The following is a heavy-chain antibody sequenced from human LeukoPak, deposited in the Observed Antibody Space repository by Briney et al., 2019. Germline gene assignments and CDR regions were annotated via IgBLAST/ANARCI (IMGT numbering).Heavy chain of an antibody. CDR3: AKSGGYGLIDY. D-gene: IGHD1-26*01. CDR2: IYYSGST. CDR1: GGSISSSYYH. Sequence: RSSETLSLTCTLSGGSISSSYYHWRWIRQPPGKGLEWIGSIYYSGSTYYNSSLKSRVTISIDTSKNQVSLNLTSMTAADTAVYYCAKSGGYGLIDYWGQGTLVTVSS. V-gene: IGHV4-39*01. J-gene: IGHJ4*01.